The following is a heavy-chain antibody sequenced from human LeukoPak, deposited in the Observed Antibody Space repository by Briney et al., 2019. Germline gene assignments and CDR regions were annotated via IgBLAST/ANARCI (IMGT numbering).Heavy chain of an antibody. D-gene: IGHD6-13*01. CDR1: GFTFSGSA. Sequence: GESLKISCAASGFTFSGSAMHWVRQASGKGLEWVGRIRSKANSYATAYAASVKGRFTISRDDSKNTAYLQMNSLKTEDTAVYYCSTGSWLDYWGQGTLVTVSS. CDR2: IRSKANSYAT. CDR3: STGSWLDY. J-gene: IGHJ4*02. V-gene: IGHV3-73*01.